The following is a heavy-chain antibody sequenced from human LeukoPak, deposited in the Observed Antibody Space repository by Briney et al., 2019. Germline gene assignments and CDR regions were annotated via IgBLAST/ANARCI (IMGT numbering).Heavy chain of an antibody. Sequence: GGSLRLSCAASGFTFDDYAMHWVRQAPGKGLEWVSGISWNSGSIGYADSVKGRFTISRDNAKNSLYLQMNSLRAEDTALYYCAKDSSWGQGNLVTVSS. CDR3: AKDSS. CDR1: GFTFDDYA. D-gene: IGHD6-6*01. CDR2: ISWNSGSI. J-gene: IGHJ5*02. V-gene: IGHV3-9*01.